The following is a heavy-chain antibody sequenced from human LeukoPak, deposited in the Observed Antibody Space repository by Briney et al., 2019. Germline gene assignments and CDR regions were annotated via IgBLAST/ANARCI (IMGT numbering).Heavy chain of an antibody. D-gene: IGHD6-13*01. CDR3: ARDRGGLSTTAAAGRFDY. Sequence: GGSLRLSGPASGFTFSSYWMSWVRQAPGKGLEWVANIKQDGSEKYYVGSVKGRFTISRDNAKNSLYLQMNSLRAEDTAVYYCARDRGGLSTTAAAGRFDYWGQGALVTVSS. CDR2: IKQDGSEK. V-gene: IGHV3-7*01. J-gene: IGHJ4*02. CDR1: GFTFSSYW.